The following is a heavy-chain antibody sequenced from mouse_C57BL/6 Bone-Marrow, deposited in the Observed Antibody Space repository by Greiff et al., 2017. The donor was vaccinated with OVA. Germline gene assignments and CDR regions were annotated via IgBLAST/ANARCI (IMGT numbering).Heavy chain of an antibody. V-gene: IGHV1-26*01. CDR1: GYTFTDYY. CDR2: INPNNGGT. CDR3: ARETTVAYYARDY. J-gene: IGHJ4*01. Sequence: EVQLQQPGPELVKPGASVKISCKASGYTFTDYYMNWVKQSHGKSLEWIGDINPNNGGTSYNQKFKGKATLTVDKSSSTAYMELRSLTSEDSAVEYCARETTVAYYARDYGGQGTSVTVSS. D-gene: IGHD1-1*01.